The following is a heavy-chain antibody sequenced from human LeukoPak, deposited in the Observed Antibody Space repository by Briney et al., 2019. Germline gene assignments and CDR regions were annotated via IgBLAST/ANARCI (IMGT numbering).Heavy chain of an antibody. CDR1: GGTFSSYA. J-gene: IGHJ4*02. CDR3: ARGWLAETTVVTPYN. CDR2: IIPIFGTA. D-gene: IGHD4-23*01. V-gene: IGHV1-69*13. Sequence: ASVKVSCKASGGTFSSYAISWVRQAPGQGLEWMGGIIPIFGTANYAQKFQGRVTITADESTSTAYMELSSLRSEDTAVYYCARGWLAETTVVTPYNWGQGTLVTVSS.